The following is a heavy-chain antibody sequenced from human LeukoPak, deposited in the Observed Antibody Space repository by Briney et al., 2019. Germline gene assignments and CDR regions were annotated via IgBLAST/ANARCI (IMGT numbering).Heavy chain of an antibody. J-gene: IGHJ4*02. CDR2: IRSKAYGGTA. V-gene: IGHV3-49*03. Sequence: GGSLRLSCTASGFTFGDYAMSWFRQAPGKGLEWVGFIRSKAYGGTAEYAASVRGRFTISRDDSKSIAHLQMNSLKTEDTAVYYCGSGSGWYSPDYWGQGTLVTVSS. D-gene: IGHD6-19*01. CDR1: GFTFGDYA. CDR3: GSGSGWYSPDY.